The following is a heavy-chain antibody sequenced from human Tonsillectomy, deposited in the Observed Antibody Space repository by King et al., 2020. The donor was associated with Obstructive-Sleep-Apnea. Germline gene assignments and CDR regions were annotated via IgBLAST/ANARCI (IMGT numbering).Heavy chain of an antibody. CDR3: ARENDYSNYGFDY. Sequence: VQLQESGPGLVKPSETLSLTCTVSGGSISSYYWSWIRQPPGKGLEWIGYVYYSGSTYYNPSLKSRVTMSVDTSKNQFSLKLTSVTAADTAVYDCARENDYSNYGFDYWGQGTLVTVSS. CDR1: GGSISSYY. J-gene: IGHJ4*02. CDR2: VYYSGST. D-gene: IGHD4-11*01. V-gene: IGHV4-59*01.